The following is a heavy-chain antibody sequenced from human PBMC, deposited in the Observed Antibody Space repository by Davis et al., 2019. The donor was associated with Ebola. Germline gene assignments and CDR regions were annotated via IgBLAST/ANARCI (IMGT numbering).Heavy chain of an antibody. J-gene: IGHJ4*02. CDR2: IKGSGGRT. CDR1: GFSFVAYD. D-gene: IGHD2-8*01. CDR3: AKDGCFNGVCYFDS. Sequence: PGGSLRLSCVTSGFSFVAYDMTWVRQAPGKGPEWVSSIKGSGGRTFYADSVKGRFTISRDNFENTLFLQMNSLRVDDTAVYYCAKDGCFNGVCYFDSWGQGSLVTVSS. V-gene: IGHV3-23*01.